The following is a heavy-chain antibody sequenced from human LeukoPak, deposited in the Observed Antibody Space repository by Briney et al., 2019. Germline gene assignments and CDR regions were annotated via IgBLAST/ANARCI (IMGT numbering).Heavy chain of an antibody. CDR2: ISNSETTM. J-gene: IGHJ6*03. Sequence: PGRSLRLSCAASGFTFSTYDMNWVRQAPGKGLEWVSFISNSETTMYYADSVKGRFTISRDNVKNSVYLQMNNLRAEDTAVYYCARDWVARGGDYMDVWGKGTTVTISS. V-gene: IGHV3-48*03. CDR1: GFTFSTYD. D-gene: IGHD2-15*01. CDR3: ARDWVARGGDYMDV.